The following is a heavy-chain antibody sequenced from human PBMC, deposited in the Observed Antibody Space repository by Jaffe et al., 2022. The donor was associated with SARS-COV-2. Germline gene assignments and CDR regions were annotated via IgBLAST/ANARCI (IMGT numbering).Heavy chain of an antibody. D-gene: IGHD3-22*01. V-gene: IGHV3-7*01. Sequence: EVQLVESGGGLVQPGGSLRLSCAASGFTFSSYWMSWVRQAPGKGLEWVANIKQDGSEKYYVDSVKGRFTISRDNAKNSLYLQMNSLRAEDTAVYYCARVGPDAWLLPKHPLDYWGQGTLVTVSS. CDR2: IKQDGSEK. CDR3: ARVGPDAWLLPKHPLDY. CDR1: GFTFSSYW. J-gene: IGHJ4*02.